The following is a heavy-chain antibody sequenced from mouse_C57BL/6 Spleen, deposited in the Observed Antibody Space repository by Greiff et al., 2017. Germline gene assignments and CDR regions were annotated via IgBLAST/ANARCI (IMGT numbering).Heavy chain of an antibody. J-gene: IGHJ3*01. Sequence: QVHVKQSGAELVKPGASVKISCKASGYAFSSYWMNWVKQRPGKGLEWIGQIYPGDGDTNYNGKFKGKATLTADKSSSTAYMQLSSLTSEDSAVYFCARDYGKGPRPWFAYWGQGTLVTVSA. CDR1: GYAFSSYW. D-gene: IGHD2-1*01. V-gene: IGHV1-80*01. CDR2: IYPGDGDT. CDR3: ARDYGKGPRPWFAY.